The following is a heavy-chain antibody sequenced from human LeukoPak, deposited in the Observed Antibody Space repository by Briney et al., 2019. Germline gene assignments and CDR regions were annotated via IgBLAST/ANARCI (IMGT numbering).Heavy chain of an antibody. CDR3: ARAHQWPKD. CDR2: INHSGST. D-gene: IGHD6-19*01. V-gene: IGHV4-34*01. CDR1: GGSFSGYY. Sequence: SETLSLTCTVSGGSFSGYYWSWIRQPPGKGLEWIGEINHSGSTNYNPSLKSRVTISVDTSKNQFSLKLSSVTAADTAVYYCARAHQWPKDWGQGTLVTVSS. J-gene: IGHJ4*02.